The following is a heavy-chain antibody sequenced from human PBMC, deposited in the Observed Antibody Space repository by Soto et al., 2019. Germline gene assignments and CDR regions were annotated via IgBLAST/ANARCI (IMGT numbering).Heavy chain of an antibody. J-gene: IGHJ5*02. CDR3: ARGGITIFGVGWFDP. CDR2: IYYSGST. CDR1: GGSISSSSYY. Sequence: SETLSLTCTVSGGSISSSSYYWGWIRQPPGKGLEWIGSIYYSGSTYYNPSLKSRVTISVDTSKNQFSLKLSSVTAADTAVYYCARGGITIFGVGWFDPWGQGNLVTVSS. V-gene: IGHV4-39*01. D-gene: IGHD3-3*01.